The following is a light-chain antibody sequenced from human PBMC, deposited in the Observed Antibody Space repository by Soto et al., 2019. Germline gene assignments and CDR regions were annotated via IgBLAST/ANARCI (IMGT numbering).Light chain of an antibody. V-gene: IGLV1-40*01. CDR3: QSYDSSLSGYV. CDR1: SSNIGAGYD. Sequence: QIVLTQPPSVSGAPGQRVTISCTGSSSNIGAGYDVHWYQQLPGTGPKLLIYGNNNRPSGVPDRISGSKSGTSASLAITGLQAEDEADYYCQSYDSSLSGYVFGSGTKLTVL. J-gene: IGLJ1*01. CDR2: GNN.